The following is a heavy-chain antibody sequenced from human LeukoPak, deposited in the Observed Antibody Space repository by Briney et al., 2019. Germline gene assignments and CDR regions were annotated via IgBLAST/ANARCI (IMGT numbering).Heavy chain of an antibody. V-gene: IGHV4-38-2*02. CDR3: ARDYRAVAGYFDY. CDR2: IYHSGST. Sequence: SETLSLTCTVSGYSISSGYYWGWIRQPPGKGLEWIGSIYHSGSTYYNPSLKSRVTISVDTSKNQFSLKLSSVTAADTAVYYCARDYRAVAGYFDYWGQGTLVTVSS. J-gene: IGHJ4*02. CDR1: GYSISSGYY. D-gene: IGHD6-19*01.